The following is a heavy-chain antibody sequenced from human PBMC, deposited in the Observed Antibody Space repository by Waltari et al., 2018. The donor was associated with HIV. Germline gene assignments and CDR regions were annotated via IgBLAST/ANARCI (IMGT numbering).Heavy chain of an antibody. CDR3: VRTQSDPYYGMDV. CDR1: GFTFSKYW. V-gene: IGHV3-7*01. D-gene: IGHD2-21*02. CDR2: IKAYETER. Sequence: EEQLVESGGNLVQPGGSLRLSCVASGFTFSKYWMTWVRQATGKGLDGLGNIKAYETERPYADSVMGRFTTARDNSKNLLFLQMNNLRVEDTALYYCVRTQSDPYYGMDVWGHGTVVTVSS. J-gene: IGHJ6*02.